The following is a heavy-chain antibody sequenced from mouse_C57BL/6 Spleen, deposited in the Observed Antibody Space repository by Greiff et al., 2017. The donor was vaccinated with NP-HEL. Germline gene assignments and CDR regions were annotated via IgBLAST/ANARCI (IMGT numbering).Heavy chain of an antibody. J-gene: IGHJ2*01. Sequence: EVQLQQSGAELVRPGASVKLSCTASGFNIKDYYMHWVKQRPEQGLEWIGRIDPEDGDTEYAPKFQGKATMTADTSSNTAYLQLSSLTSEDTAVYYCTLYGKAVSGYWGQGATLTVSS. V-gene: IGHV14-1*01. CDR1: GFNIKDYY. CDR2: IDPEDGDT. CDR3: TLYGKAVSGY. D-gene: IGHD2-1*01.